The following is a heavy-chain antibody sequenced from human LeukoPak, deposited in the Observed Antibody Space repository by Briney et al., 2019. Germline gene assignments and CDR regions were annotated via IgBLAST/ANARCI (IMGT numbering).Heavy chain of an antibody. CDR1: GYSFTNYW. J-gene: IGHJ1*01. V-gene: IGHV5-51*01. Sequence: GESLKISCKTSGYSFTNYWIGWVRQMPGKGLDWMGIVYPGDSDTRYSPSFQGQVTISADKSISTAYLQWSSLKASDTAMYYCARQVLRGYSHFQDWGQGTLVTVSS. CDR3: ARQVLRGYSHFQD. D-gene: IGHD5-18*01. CDR2: VYPGDSDT.